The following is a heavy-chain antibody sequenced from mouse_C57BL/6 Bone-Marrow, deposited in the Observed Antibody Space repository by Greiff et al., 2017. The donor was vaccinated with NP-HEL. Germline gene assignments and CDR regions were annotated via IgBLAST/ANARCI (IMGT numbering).Heavy chain of an antibody. CDR3: AAMVTNYFDY. J-gene: IGHJ2*01. Sequence: DVKLVESGGGLVKPGGSLKLSCAASGFTFSSYAMSWVRQTPEKRLEWVATISDGGSYTYYPDNVKGRFTISRDNAKNNLYLQMSHLKSEDTAMYYCAAMVTNYFDYWGQGTTLTVSS. CDR2: ISDGGSYT. D-gene: IGHD2-2*01. V-gene: IGHV5-4*03. CDR1: GFTFSSYA.